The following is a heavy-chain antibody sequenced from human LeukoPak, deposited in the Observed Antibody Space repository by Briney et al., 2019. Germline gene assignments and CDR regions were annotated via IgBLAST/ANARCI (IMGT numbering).Heavy chain of an antibody. CDR1: GGSISSYY. J-gene: IGHJ4*02. CDR3: ARGRGGRWLHTSDY. CDR2: IYTSGST. V-gene: IGHV4-4*07. D-gene: IGHD5-24*01. Sequence: SETLSLTCTVSGGSISSYYWSWIRQPAGKGLEWIGRIYTSGSTNYNPSLKSRVTISVDTSKNQFSLKLSSVTAADTAVYYCARGRGGRWLHTSDYWGQGTLVTVSS.